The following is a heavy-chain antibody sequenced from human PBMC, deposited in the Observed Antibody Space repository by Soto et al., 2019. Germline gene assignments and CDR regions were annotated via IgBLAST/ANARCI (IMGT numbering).Heavy chain of an antibody. CDR1: GLSLSGYY. CDR2: INHSGST. Sequence: SETLSLTCAFYGLSLSGYYWSWIRQPPGKGLEWIGEINHSGSTNYSPSLKSRVTILVDTSKNQFSLQLSSVTAADTAMYYCARGDFAWEPSTDYWGQGTLVTVSS. V-gene: IGHV4-34*01. D-gene: IGHD3-3*01. J-gene: IGHJ4*02. CDR3: ARGDFAWEPSTDY.